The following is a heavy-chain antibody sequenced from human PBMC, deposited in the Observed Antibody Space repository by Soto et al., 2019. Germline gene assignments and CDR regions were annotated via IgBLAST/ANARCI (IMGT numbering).Heavy chain of an antibody. D-gene: IGHD6-13*01. CDR1: GGSISSYY. Sequence: SETLSLTCTVSGGSISSYYWSWIRQPPGKGLEWIGYVHDSWGSHYNPSLKSRVTISVDTSKNQFSLKLSSVTAADTAVYYCRRSSRYSTDVWGQGTTVTVSS. CDR3: RRSSRYSTDV. V-gene: IGHV4-4*08. CDR2: VHDSWGS. J-gene: IGHJ6*02.